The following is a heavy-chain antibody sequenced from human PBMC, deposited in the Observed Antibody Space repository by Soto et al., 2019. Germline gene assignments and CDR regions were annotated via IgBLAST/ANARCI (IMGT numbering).Heavy chain of an antibody. Sequence: EVQLVESGGGLVQPGGSLRLSCVASGFTFSDYCMTWIRQAPGKGLEWVALIRADGSVTYYMDPVKGRFTISRDNTKNSLYLHMNSLTVEDTAVYYCVKDLADDAMNKWGQGTMVTLS. D-gene: IGHD6-13*01. CDR3: VKDLADDAMNK. CDR2: IRADGSVT. V-gene: IGHV3-7*01. J-gene: IGHJ3*01. CDR1: GFTFSDYC.